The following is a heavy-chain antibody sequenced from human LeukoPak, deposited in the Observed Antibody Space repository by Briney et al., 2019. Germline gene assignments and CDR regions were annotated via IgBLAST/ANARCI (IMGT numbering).Heavy chain of an antibody. CDR2: IYYSGST. J-gene: IGHJ4*02. Sequence: SETLSLTCTVSGGSISPFYWSWIRQSPDKGLVWIGNIYYSGSTNYNPSFKSRVTISLDTSKKQYSLNLSSVTAADTAIYYCARHFSGFDHWGQGAQVTVSS. CDR3: ARHFSGFDH. V-gene: IGHV4-59*08. CDR1: GGSISPFY. D-gene: IGHD2-8*02.